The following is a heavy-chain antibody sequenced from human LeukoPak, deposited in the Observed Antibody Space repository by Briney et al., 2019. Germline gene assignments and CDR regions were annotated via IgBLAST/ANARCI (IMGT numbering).Heavy chain of an antibody. J-gene: IGHJ3*02. CDR1: GGSISSSSYY. CDR3: ARHGDGPRIYSVAFDI. CDR2: IYYSGST. V-gene: IGHV4-39*01. D-gene: IGHD5-12*01. Sequence: SETLSLTRTVSGGSISSSSYYWGWIRQPPGKGLEWIGSIYYSGSTYYNPSLKSRVTISVDTSKNQFSLKLSSVTAADTAVYYCARHGDGPRIYSVAFDIWGQGTMVTVSS.